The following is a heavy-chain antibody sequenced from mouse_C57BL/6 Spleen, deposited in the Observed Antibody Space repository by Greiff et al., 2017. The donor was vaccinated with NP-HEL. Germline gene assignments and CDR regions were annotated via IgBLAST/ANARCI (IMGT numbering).Heavy chain of an antibody. D-gene: IGHD2-2*01. CDR1: GFTFSDYY. CDR2: INYDGSST. J-gene: IGHJ4*01. V-gene: IGHV5-16*01. CDR3: ARDGYDGAMDY. Sequence: DVHLVESEGGLVQPGSSMKLSCTASGFTFSDYYMAWVRQVPEKGLEWVANINYDGSSTYYLDSLKSRFIISRDNAKNILYLQMSSLKSEDTATYYCARDGYDGAMDYWGQGTSVTVSS.